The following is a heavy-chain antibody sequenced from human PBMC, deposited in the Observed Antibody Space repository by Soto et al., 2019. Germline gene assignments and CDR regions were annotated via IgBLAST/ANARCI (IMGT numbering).Heavy chain of an antibody. CDR1: GGSISSGGYY. D-gene: IGHD3-10*01. CDR2: IYYSGST. CDR3: ARDGTVTMVRGVISFGMDV. Sequence: PSKTLSLTCTVSGGSISSGGYYWSWIRQHPGKGLEWIGYIYYSGSTYYNPSLKSRVTISVDTSKNQLSLKLSSVTAADTAVYYCARDGTVTMVRGVISFGMDVWGQGTTVTVSS. V-gene: IGHV4-31*03. J-gene: IGHJ6*02.